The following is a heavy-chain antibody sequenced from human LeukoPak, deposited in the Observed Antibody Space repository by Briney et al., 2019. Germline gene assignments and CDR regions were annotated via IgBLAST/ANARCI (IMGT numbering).Heavy chain of an antibody. CDR2: IYYSGST. CDR3: ARGLRGYSGYDGFDP. D-gene: IGHD5-12*01. CDR1: GGSISSYY. J-gene: IGHJ5*02. Sequence: SETLSLTCTVSGGSISSYYWSWIRQPPGQGLEWIGYIYYSGSTNYNPSLESRVTISVDTSKNQLSLKLSSVTAADTAVYYCARGLRGYSGYDGFDPWGQGTLVTVSS. V-gene: IGHV4-59*08.